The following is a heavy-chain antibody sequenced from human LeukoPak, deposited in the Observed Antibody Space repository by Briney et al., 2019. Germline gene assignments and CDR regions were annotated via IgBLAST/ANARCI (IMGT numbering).Heavy chain of an antibody. D-gene: IGHD6-13*01. CDR3: ARIAAAGTENDY. J-gene: IGHJ4*02. CDR1: GYTFTSYD. V-gene: IGHV1-8*01. CDR2: MNPNSGNT. Sequence: ASVKVSCKASGYTFTSYDINWVRQATGQGLEWMGWMNPNSGNTGYAQKFQGRVTMTRNTSISTAYMELSSLRSEDTAVYYCARIAAAGTENDYWGQGALVTVSS.